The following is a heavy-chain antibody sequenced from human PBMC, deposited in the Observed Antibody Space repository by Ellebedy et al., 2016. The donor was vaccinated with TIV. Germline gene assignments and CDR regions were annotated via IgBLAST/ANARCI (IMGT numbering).Heavy chain of an antibody. CDR1: GFTFSSYA. Sequence: PGGSLRLSCAASGFTFSSYAMSWVRQAPGKGLEWVSSISGSGGSTYYADSVKGRFTISRDNSKNTLYLQMNSRRAEDTAVYYWAKDYSGLRGLDVWGQGTTVTVSS. V-gene: IGHV3-23*01. CDR2: ISGSGGST. CDR3: AKDYSGLRGLDV. J-gene: IGHJ6*02. D-gene: IGHD5-12*01.